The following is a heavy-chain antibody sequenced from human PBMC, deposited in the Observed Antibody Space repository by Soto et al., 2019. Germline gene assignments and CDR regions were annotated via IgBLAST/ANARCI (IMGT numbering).Heavy chain of an antibody. V-gene: IGHV1-69*01. D-gene: IGHD1-26*01. CDR3: ARDTNSGRTLFAS. Sequence: QVQLVQSWAEVKKPGSSVKVSCKASGGTLSTYAISWVRQGTGQGLEWMGQITPMLGTTKYARKFQGRVTITAAESTTTAYMDLSSLRAEDTAVYYCARDTNSGRTLFASWGQGTLITVSS. CDR2: ITPMLGTT. CDR1: GGTLSTYA. J-gene: IGHJ4*02.